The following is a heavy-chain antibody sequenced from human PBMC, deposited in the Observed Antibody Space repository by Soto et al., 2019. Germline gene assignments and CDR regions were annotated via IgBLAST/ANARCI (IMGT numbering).Heavy chain of an antibody. V-gene: IGHV1-18*01. D-gene: IGHD2-8*01. CDR3: ARDRAVMGAFDI. CDR2: ISAYNGNT. J-gene: IGHJ3*02. Sequence: QVQLVQSGAEVKKPGASVKVSCKASGYTFTSYGISWVRQAPGQGLEGMGWISAYNGNTNYAQKLQGRVTMTTDTATSTDDMELRSLRSEDTAVYYCARDRAVMGAFDIWGQGTMVTVSS. CDR1: GYTFTSYG.